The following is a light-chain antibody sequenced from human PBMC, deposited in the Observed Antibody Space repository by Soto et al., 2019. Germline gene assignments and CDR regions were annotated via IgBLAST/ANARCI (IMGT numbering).Light chain of an antibody. J-gene: IGKJ4*01. CDR3: QQSYSTPLT. V-gene: IGKV1-39*01. CDR2: TAS. CDR1: QSISNY. Sequence: IQMTQSPSSLSASIGDRVTITCRASQSISNYLNWYQQKPGKAPKLLIYTASSLQSEVPSRFSGSGSGTDFTLTISSLQPEDFAAYYCQQSYSTPLTFGGGTKVEIK.